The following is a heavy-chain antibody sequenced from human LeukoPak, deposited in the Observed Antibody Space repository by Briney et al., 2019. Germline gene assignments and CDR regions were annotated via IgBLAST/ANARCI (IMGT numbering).Heavy chain of an antibody. V-gene: IGHV3-23*01. J-gene: IGHJ4*02. CDR1: GFTFSSYA. Sequence: GGSLRLSCAASGFTFSSYAMSWVRQAPGKGLEWVSAISGSGGSTYYADSVKGRFTISRDNSKNTLYLQMNSLRAEDTAVYYCANSRIYCSSTSCPHLDYWGKGTLVTVSS. CDR2: ISGSGGST. D-gene: IGHD2-2*01. CDR3: ANSRIYCSSTSCPHLDY.